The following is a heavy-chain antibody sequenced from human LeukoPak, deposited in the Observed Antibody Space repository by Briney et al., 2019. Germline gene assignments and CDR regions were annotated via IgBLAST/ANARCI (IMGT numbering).Heavy chain of an antibody. J-gene: IGHJ4*02. D-gene: IGHD3-22*01. CDR2: INPNSGGT. CDR3: ARGTYYYDRSGYYFYFDY. Sequence: ASVKVSCKASGYTFTGYYMHWVRQAPGQGLEWMGRINPNSGGTNYAQKFQGRVTMTRDTSISTAYMELSRLRSDDTAVYYCARGTYYYDRSGYYFYFDYWGQGTLVTVSS. V-gene: IGHV1-2*06. CDR1: GYTFTGYY.